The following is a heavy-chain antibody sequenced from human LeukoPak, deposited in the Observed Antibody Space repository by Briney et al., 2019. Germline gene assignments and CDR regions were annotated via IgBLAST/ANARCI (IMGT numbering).Heavy chain of an antibody. CDR3: ARGGWFGELPFDY. CDR2: INSDGSST. V-gene: IGHV3-74*01. D-gene: IGHD3-10*01. J-gene: IGHJ4*02. Sequence: GGSRRLSCAASGFTFSSYWMHWVRQAPGKGLVWVSRINSDGSSTSYADSVKGRFTISRDNAKNTLYLQMNSLRAEDTAVYYCARGGWFGELPFDYWGQGTLVTVSS. CDR1: GFTFSSYW.